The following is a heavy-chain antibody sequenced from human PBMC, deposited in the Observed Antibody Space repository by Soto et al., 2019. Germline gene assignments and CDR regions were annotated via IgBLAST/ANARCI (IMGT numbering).Heavy chain of an antibody. J-gene: IGHJ4*02. V-gene: IGHV1-69*12. CDR1: GGTFSSYA. D-gene: IGHD7-27*01. CDR2: IIPIFGTA. Sequence: QVQLVQSGAEVKKPGSSVKVSCKASGGTFSSYAISWVRQAPGQGLEWMGGIIPIFGTANYAQKFQGRVTITADESTRTAYMELSSRRSEDTGVYYCARDGEGGDPHNWGYWGQGTLVTVSS. CDR3: ARDGEGGDPHNWGY.